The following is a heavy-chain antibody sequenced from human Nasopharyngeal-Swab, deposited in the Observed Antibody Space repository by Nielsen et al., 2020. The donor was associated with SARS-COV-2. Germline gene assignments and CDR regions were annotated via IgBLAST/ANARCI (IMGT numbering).Heavy chain of an antibody. CDR2: FDPEDGET. V-gene: IGHV1-24*01. D-gene: IGHD6-19*01. CDR1: GYTFTAYY. CDR3: ARDPTSVAGTGDYYYGMDV. Sequence: ASVKVSCKASGYTFTAYYMHWVRQAPGQGLEWMGGFDPEDGETIYAQKFQGRVTMTEDTSTDTAYMELSRLRSDDTAVYYCARDPTSVAGTGDYYYGMDVWGQGTTVTVSS. J-gene: IGHJ6*02.